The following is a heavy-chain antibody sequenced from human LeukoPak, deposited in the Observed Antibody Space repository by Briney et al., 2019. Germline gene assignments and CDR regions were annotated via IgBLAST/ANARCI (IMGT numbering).Heavy chain of an antibody. CDR3: AKDEQQLGMETGPSGDY. V-gene: IGHV3-23*01. J-gene: IGHJ4*02. CDR1: GFTFSTYA. CDR2: IIGSGGST. D-gene: IGHD6-13*01. Sequence: QSGGSLRLSCAASGFTFSTYAMSWVRQAPGKGLEWVSAIIGSGGSTYYADSVKGRFTISRDNSKNTLYLQMDSLRAEDTAVYYCAKDEQQLGMETGPSGDYWGQGTLVTVSS.